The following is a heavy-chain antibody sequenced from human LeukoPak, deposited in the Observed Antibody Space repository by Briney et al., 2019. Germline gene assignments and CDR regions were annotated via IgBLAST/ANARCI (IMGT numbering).Heavy chain of an antibody. CDR2: ISPRGDIK. CDR1: GFTFSSYA. D-gene: IGHD5-24*01. CDR3: AKDDAWLQYND. V-gene: IGHV3-23*01. Sequence: GGSLRLSCAASGFTFSSYAMSWVRQAPGKGLEWVSGISPRGDIKYYVDSVKGRFTVSRDNSKNTLYLQINSLRDEDTAVYYCAKDDAWLQYNDWGQGTLVTVSS. J-gene: IGHJ4*02.